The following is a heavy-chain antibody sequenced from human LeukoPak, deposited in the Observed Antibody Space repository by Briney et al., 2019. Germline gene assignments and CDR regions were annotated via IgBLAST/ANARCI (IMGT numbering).Heavy chain of an antibody. CDR1: GFTFSSYS. V-gene: IGHV3-48*04. CDR3: VAQQRLDPNWFDP. Sequence: GGSLRLSCAASGFTFSSYSMNWVRQAPGKGLEWVSHISRSSSTIYYADSVKGRFTISRDNAKNSLYLQMNSLRAEDTAVYYCVAQQRLDPNWFDPWGQGTLVTVSS. D-gene: IGHD6-25*01. CDR2: ISRSSSTI. J-gene: IGHJ5*02.